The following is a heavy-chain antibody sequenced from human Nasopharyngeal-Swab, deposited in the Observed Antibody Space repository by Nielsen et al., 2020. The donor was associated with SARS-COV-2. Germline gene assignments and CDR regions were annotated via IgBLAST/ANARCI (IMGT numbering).Heavy chain of an antibody. CDR3: ARGPTIFGVVIDY. D-gene: IGHD3-3*01. CDR1: GFTFSSYS. V-gene: IGHV3-21*01. Sequence: GEALKISCAASGFTFSSYSMNWVRQAPGKGLEWVSSISSSSSYIYYADSVKGRFTISRDNAKNSLYLQMSSLRAEDTAVYYCARGPTIFGVVIDYWGQGTLVTVSS. CDR2: ISSSSSYI. J-gene: IGHJ4*02.